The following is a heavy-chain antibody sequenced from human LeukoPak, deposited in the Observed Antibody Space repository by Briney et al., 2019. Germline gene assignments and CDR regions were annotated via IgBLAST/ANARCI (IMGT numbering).Heavy chain of an antibody. CDR3: ARGTEADGTFMFDF. D-gene: IGHD5-24*01. J-gene: IGHJ4*02. CDR2: IYHTGRT. Sequence: SETLSLTCAVSGDSMTSNNWWSWVRQPPGKGLEWIGDIYHTGRTNYSPSLKSRVTISVDKSKKQFSLKLDSVTAADTAVYYCARGTEADGTFMFDFWGQGTLVTVSS. V-gene: IGHV4-4*02. CDR1: GDSMTSNNW.